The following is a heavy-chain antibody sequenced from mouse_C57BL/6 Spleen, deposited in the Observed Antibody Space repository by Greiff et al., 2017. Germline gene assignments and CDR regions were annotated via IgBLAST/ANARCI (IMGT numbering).Heavy chain of an antibody. CDR1: GYSITSGYY. CDR3: ARDRGYGSPHFDY. CDR2: ISYDGSN. Sequence: EVKLQESGPGLVKPSQSLSLTCSVTGYSITSGYYWNWIRQFPGNKLEWMGYISYDGSNNYNPSLKNRISITRDTSKNQFFLKLNSVTTEDTATYYCARDRGYGSPHFDYWGQGTTLTVSS. D-gene: IGHD1-1*01. V-gene: IGHV3-6*01. J-gene: IGHJ2*01.